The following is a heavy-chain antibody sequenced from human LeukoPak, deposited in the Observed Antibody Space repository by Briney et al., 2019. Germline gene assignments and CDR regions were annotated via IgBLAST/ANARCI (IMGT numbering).Heavy chain of an antibody. CDR3: AKVIGSSGWSGPYFDY. CDR2: ISSSGSTI. D-gene: IGHD6-19*01. Sequence: GGSLRLSCAASGFTFSDYYMSWIRQAPGKGLEWVSDISSSGSTIYYADSVKGRFTISRDNSKNTLYLQMNSLRAEDTAVYYCAKVIGSSGWSGPYFDYWGQGTLVTVSS. J-gene: IGHJ4*02. CDR1: GFTFSDYY. V-gene: IGHV3-11*01.